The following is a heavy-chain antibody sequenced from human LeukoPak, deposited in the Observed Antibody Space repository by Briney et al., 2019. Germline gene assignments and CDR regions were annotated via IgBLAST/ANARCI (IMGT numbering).Heavy chain of an antibody. D-gene: IGHD4-11*01. CDR3: ARDYSNARAFDY. Sequence: ASVKVSCKASGYTFTNYFIHWVRQAPGQGLEWMGIINPSGGSTNYAQKFQGTVTMTRDTSTNTVYMELSSLRSEDTAVYYCARDYSNARAFDYWGQGTLVTVSS. CDR1: GYTFTNYF. J-gene: IGHJ4*02. V-gene: IGHV1-46*01. CDR2: INPSGGST.